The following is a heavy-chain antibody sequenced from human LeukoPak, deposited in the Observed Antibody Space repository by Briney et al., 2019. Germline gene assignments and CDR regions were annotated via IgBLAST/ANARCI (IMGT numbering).Heavy chain of an antibody. Sequence: PGGSLRLSCAASEFTFSSYAMSWVRQAPGKGLEWVSAISGSGGTTYYADSVKGRFTISRDNSKNTLYLQMNSLRAEDTAVYYCARNDGGKICYWGQGTLVTVSS. CDR2: ISGSGGTT. J-gene: IGHJ4*02. CDR3: ARNDGGKICY. CDR1: EFTFSSYA. V-gene: IGHV3-23*01. D-gene: IGHD4-23*01.